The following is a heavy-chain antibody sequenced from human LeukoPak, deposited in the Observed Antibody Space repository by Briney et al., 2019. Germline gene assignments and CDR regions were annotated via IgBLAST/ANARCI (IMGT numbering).Heavy chain of an antibody. J-gene: IGHJ4*02. CDR3: ARDRRPSVYGGLDN. Sequence: RGSLRLSCAASGFTFSDHYMSWIRQAPGEGLEWVSYIGGSGTPIYYADSVKGRFTVSRDNAKNSLFLQMDSLRAEDTAVYYCARDRRPSVYGGLDNWGQGTLVTVSS. V-gene: IGHV3-11*04. CDR1: GFTFSDHY. CDR2: IGGSGTPI. D-gene: IGHD4/OR15-4a*01.